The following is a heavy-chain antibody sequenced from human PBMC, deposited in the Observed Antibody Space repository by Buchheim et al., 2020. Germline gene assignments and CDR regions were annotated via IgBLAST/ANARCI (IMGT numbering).Heavy chain of an antibody. CDR2: INPNSGGT. CDR3: ARDQPYYYGSVSTRTYYYYGMDV. Sequence: QVQLVQSGAEVKKPGASVKVSCKASGYTFTGYYMHWVRQAPGQGLEWMGWINPNSGGTNYAQKFQGWVTMTRDTSISTAYMELSRLRSDDTAVYYCARDQPYYYGSVSTRTYYYYGMDVWGQGTT. J-gene: IGHJ6*02. CDR1: GYTFTGYY. V-gene: IGHV1-2*04. D-gene: IGHD3-10*01.